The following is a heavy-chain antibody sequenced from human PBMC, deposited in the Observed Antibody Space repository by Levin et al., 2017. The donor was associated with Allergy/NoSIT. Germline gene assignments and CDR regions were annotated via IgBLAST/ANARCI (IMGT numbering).Heavy chain of an antibody. CDR3: ARARAAVAGRGYFQH. V-gene: IGHV1-8*01. J-gene: IGHJ1*01. CDR1: GYTFTSYD. D-gene: IGHD6-19*01. Sequence: GGSLRLSCKASGYTFTSYDINWVRQATGQGLEWMGWMNPNSGNTGYAQKFQGRVTMTRNTSISTAYMELSSLRSEDTAVYYCARARAAVAGRGYFQHWGQGTLVTVSS. CDR2: MNPNSGNT.